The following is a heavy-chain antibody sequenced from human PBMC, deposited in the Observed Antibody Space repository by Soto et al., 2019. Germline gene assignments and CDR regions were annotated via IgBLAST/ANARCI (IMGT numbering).Heavy chain of an antibody. Sequence: PSETLSLTCDFSLELMTGGYYWGWIRQSPGKGLEWIGSIYYGGTTYYNPSLRSRLAISIDTSKNQFSLRLSSVTAADTALYYCARGWYYFDVWGQGSLVTVSS. CDR1: LELMTGGYY. D-gene: IGHD2-15*01. V-gene: IGHV4-38-2*01. CDR3: ARGWYYFDV. CDR2: IYYGGTT. J-gene: IGHJ4*02.